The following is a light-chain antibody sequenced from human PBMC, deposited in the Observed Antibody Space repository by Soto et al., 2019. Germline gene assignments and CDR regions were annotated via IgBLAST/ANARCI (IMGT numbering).Light chain of an antibody. CDR1: QSLLHRNGYNY. Sequence: DIVMTQSPVSLPVTPGEPASISCRSSQSLLHRNGYNYLDWYLQKPGQSPQLLFYMASNRASGVPDRFSGSGSGTDFTLKISRVEAEDVGVYYCMQALQTPVTFGGGTKVEIK. CDR2: MAS. V-gene: IGKV2-28*01. CDR3: MQALQTPVT. J-gene: IGKJ4*01.